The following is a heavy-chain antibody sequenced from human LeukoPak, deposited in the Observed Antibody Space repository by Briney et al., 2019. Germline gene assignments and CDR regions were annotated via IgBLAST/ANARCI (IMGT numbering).Heavy chain of an antibody. V-gene: IGHV4-39*01. Sequence: SETLSLTCTVSGGSIRSSTYYWAWIRQPPGKGLEWIGSSYYSGSTYYNPSLKSRVTISVDTSKKQFFLKLSSVTAADTAVYYCARNPYVDGDWFDPWGQGTLVIVSS. J-gene: IGHJ5*02. D-gene: IGHD4-17*01. CDR3: ARNPYVDGDWFDP. CDR1: GGSIRSSTYY. CDR2: SYYSGST.